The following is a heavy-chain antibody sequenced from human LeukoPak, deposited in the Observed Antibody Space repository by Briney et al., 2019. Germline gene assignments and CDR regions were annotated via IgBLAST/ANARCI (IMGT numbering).Heavy chain of an antibody. Sequence: SETLSLTCTVSGGSISSYYWSWTRQPPGKGLEWIGYIYYSGSTNYNPSLKSRVTISVDTSKNQFSLKLSSVTAADTAVYYCARGIAAAGTGPWGQGTLVTVSS. J-gene: IGHJ5*02. V-gene: IGHV4-59*08. CDR2: IYYSGST. CDR1: GGSISSYY. D-gene: IGHD6-13*01. CDR3: ARGIAAAGTGP.